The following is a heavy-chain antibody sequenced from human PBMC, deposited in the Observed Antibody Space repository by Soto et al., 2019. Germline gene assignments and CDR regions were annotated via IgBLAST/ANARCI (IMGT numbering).Heavy chain of an antibody. CDR2: IGAADDP. Sequence: GESLKISCAAAGFTFSAYDMHWGRRTTGKGLEWVSAIGAADDPYYLGSVKGRFTISRENAKNSLYLQMNSLRAEDTAVYYCARAYSGRLPRRADYYFAMDVWGQGTTVTVSS. V-gene: IGHV3-13*05. D-gene: IGHD2-15*01. CDR1: GFTFSAYD. CDR3: ARAYSGRLPRRADYYFAMDV. J-gene: IGHJ6*02.